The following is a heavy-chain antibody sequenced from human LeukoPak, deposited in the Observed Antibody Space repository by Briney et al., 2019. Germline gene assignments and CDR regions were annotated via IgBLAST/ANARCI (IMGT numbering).Heavy chain of an antibody. J-gene: IGHJ5*02. V-gene: IGHV3-7*01. CDR3: ARGDHHADL. D-gene: IGHD1-14*01. Sequence: GGSLRLSCAASAFTFSYYWMNWLRQAPGKGLEWVASIKQDGSEKYYVDSVKGRFTFSRDNAKNSLYLQMNSLRVEDTGVYYCARGDHHADLWGQGTLVTVSS. CDR2: IKQDGSEK. CDR1: AFTFSYYW.